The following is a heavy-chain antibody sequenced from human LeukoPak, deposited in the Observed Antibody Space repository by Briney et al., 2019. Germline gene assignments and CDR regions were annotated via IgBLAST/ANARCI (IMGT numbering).Heavy chain of an antibody. V-gene: IGHV4-38-2*02. Sequence: KTSETLSLTCTVSGYSISSGYYWGWIRQPPGKGLEWIGSIYHSGSTYYNPSLKSRVTISVDTSKNQFSLKLSSVTAADTAVYYWAGRSKVWSGYYSWGQGTLVTVSS. CDR2: IYHSGST. CDR1: GYSISSGYY. J-gene: IGHJ4*02. CDR3: AGRSKVWSGYYS. D-gene: IGHD3-3*01.